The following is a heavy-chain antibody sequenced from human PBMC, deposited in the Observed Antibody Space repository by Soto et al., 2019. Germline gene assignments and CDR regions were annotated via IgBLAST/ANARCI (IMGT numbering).Heavy chain of an antibody. D-gene: IGHD1-26*01. CDR2: TYYRSNWRH. V-gene: IGHV6-1*01. CDR1: GDSVSSNTAA. Sequence: SQTLSLTCAISGDSVSSNTAAWNWIRSSTSSGLEWLGRTYYRSNWRHDYAVSVKSRITVNPDTSKYTLYLQMRSLRPEDTAEYYCVKPPAYYIDSNAYYPVWGQGTLVTVSS. J-gene: IGHJ4*02. CDR3: VKPPAYYIDSNAYYPV.